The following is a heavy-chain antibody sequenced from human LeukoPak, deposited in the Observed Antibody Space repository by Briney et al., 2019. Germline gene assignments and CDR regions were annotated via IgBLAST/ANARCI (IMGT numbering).Heavy chain of an antibody. J-gene: IGHJ4*02. D-gene: IGHD3-10*01. CDR3: ARGALGEFDY. Sequence: SETLSLTCTVSGGSVSSGSYYWTWIRQPPGKGLEWIGHIYYSGSTNYNPSLKGRVTISVDTSNNQFSLKLRSATAADTAVYYCARGALGEFDYWGQGTLVTVSS. CDR1: GGSVSSGSYY. CDR2: IYYSGST. V-gene: IGHV4-61*01.